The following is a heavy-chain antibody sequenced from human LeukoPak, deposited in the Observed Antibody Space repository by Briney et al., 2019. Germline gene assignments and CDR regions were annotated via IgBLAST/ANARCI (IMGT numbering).Heavy chain of an antibody. V-gene: IGHV1-46*01. CDR3: ARGGRERYSSGWTDAFDI. D-gene: IGHD6-19*01. CDR1: GYTFTSYY. CDR2: INPSGGST. J-gene: IGHJ3*02. Sequence: ASVKVSCKASGYTFTSYYMHWVRQTPGQGLEWMGIINPSGGSTSYAQKFQGRVTMTRDTSTSTVYMELSSLSSEDTAVYYCARGGRERYSSGWTDAFDIWGQGTMVTVSS.